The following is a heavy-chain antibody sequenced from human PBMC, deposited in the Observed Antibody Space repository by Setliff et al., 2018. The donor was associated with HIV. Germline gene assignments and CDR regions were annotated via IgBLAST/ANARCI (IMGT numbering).Heavy chain of an antibody. CDR3: ARAFYYDSSVDY. Sequence: PSETLSLTCTVPGGSISSGTYYWTWIRQHPGKGLEWIGYIYHSGSTYYNPSLKSRLTISVDMSKNQFSLKLGSVTAADTASYYCARAFYYDSSVDYWGQGTLVTVSS. CDR2: IYHSGST. D-gene: IGHD3-22*01. CDR1: GGSISSGTYY. J-gene: IGHJ4*02. V-gene: IGHV4-31*03.